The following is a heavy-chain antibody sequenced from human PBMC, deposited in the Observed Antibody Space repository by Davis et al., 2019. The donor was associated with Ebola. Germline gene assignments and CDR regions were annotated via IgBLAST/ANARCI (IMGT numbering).Heavy chain of an antibody. D-gene: IGHD3-10*02. CDR1: GGSLRHSH. V-gene: IGHV4-59*01. CDR2: SESA. Sequence: SQTLSLLRDVPGGSLRHSHWSWIRPPPGKALEWIGSESAALNPSLQSRIIISLDTSRNQFSLKLSSVTVADTAFYYCATYYVGNGGRGYWGRGTLVTVSS. CDR3: ATYYVGNGGRGY. J-gene: IGHJ4*02.